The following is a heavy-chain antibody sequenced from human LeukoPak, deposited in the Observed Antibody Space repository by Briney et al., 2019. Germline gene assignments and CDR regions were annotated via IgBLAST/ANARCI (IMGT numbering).Heavy chain of an antibody. CDR1: GGSFSGYY. J-gene: IGHJ4*02. V-gene: IGHV4-34*01. Sequence: SETLSVTCAVYGGSFSGYYWSWIRQPPGKGLEWIGEINHSGSTNYNPSLKSRVTISVDTSKNQFSLKLSSVTAADTAVYYCARGHYNWPRREYFDYRGQGTLVTVSS. CDR3: ARGHYNWPRREYFDY. D-gene: IGHD1-1*01. CDR2: INHSGST.